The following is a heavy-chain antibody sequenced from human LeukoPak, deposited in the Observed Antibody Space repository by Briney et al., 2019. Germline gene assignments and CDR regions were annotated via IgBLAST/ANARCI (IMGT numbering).Heavy chain of an antibody. J-gene: IGHJ4*02. Sequence: GGSLRLSCAASGFTVSNNNINWVRQAPGEGLEWVSVIYSSGTTYYADSVKGRFTISRDNSKNTLYLQMNSLRAEDTAVYYCSMVRGVINWGQGTLVTVSS. V-gene: IGHV3-53*01. CDR2: IYSSGTT. CDR1: GFTVSNNN. D-gene: IGHD3-10*01. CDR3: SMVRGVIN.